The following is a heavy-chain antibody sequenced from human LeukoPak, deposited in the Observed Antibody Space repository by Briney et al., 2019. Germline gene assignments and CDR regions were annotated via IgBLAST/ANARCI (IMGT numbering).Heavy chain of an antibody. CDR2: ILNNGVST. V-gene: IGHV3-23*01. Sequence: GGSLRLSCAASGFTFSNYWMTWVRQAPGMGLEWVSTILNNGVSTYHADSVKGRFTISRDNSRNTLHLQMNSLRAGDTAVYYCAKGGGRPLDDAFDVWGQGTMVTVSS. CDR3: AKGGGRPLDDAFDV. CDR1: GFTFSNYW. J-gene: IGHJ3*01.